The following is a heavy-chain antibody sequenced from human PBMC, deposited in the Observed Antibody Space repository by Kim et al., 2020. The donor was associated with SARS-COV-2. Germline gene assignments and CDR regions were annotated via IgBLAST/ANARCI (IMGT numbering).Heavy chain of an antibody. D-gene: IGHD6-13*01. Sequence: ASVKVSCKASGYTFTSYDINWVRQATGQGLEWMGWMNPNSGNTGYAQKFQGRVTMTRNTSISTAYMELSSLRSEETAVYYCARGASSSWGFHYYYGMDVWGQGTTVTVSS. CDR3: ARGASSSWGFHYYYGMDV. CDR2: MNPNSGNT. V-gene: IGHV1-8*01. J-gene: IGHJ6*02. CDR1: GYTFTSYD.